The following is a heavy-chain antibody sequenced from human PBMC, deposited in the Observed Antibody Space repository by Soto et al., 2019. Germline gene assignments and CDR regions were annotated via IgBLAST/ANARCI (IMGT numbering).Heavy chain of an antibody. CDR2: IYNNGDS. Sequence: EVQLVETGGGLIQPGGSLRLSCAASGFAVSNTYLSWVRQAPGKGLEWVSIIYNNGDSYYPDSVRGRFTISRDTSKNMVFLQLNSLTADDTAVYYCAKALQFYGSGTPFYYWGQGTLVTVSS. CDR1: GFAVSNTY. V-gene: IGHV3-53*02. D-gene: IGHD3-10*01. CDR3: AKALQFYGSGTPFYY. J-gene: IGHJ4*02.